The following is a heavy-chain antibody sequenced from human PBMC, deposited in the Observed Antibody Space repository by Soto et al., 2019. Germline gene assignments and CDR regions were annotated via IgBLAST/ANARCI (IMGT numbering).Heavy chain of an antibody. Sequence: PGGSLRLSCAASGFTFSSYAMHWVRQAPGKGLEWVAVISYDGSNKYYADSVKGRFTISRDNSKNTLYLQMNSLRAEDTAVYYCAREVVGPFDPWGQGTLVTVSS. CDR2: ISYDGSNK. D-gene: IGHD2-15*01. V-gene: IGHV3-30-3*01. J-gene: IGHJ5*02. CDR3: AREVVGPFDP. CDR1: GFTFSSYA.